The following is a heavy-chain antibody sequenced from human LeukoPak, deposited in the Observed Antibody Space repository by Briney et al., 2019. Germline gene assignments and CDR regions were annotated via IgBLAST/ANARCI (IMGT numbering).Heavy chain of an antibody. V-gene: IGHV3-23*01. J-gene: IGHJ4*02. CDR1: GFTFSSYA. CDR2: ISSTGGST. Sequence: GGSLRLSRAASGFTFSSYAMSWVRQAPGKGLEWVSTISSTGGSTYYADSVKGRFTISRDSSKNTLYLQMTTLRADDTAVYYCAKRDLPYWGQGTLVTVSS. CDR3: AKRDLPY.